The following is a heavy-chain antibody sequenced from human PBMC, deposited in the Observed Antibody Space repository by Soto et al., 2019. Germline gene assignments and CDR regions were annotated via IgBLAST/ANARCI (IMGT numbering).Heavy chain of an antibody. V-gene: IGHV3-48*03. CDR2: ISSSGSTI. Sequence: PWVSRRVACASSVFTPRSYEMNGVRQAPGKGLEWGSYISSSGSTIYYADSVKGRFTISRDNSNNTLYLQMNSLRAEDTAVYYCAKPMSWFDPWGQGTLVTVSS. J-gene: IGHJ5*02. CDR1: VFTPRSYE. CDR3: AKPMSWFDP.